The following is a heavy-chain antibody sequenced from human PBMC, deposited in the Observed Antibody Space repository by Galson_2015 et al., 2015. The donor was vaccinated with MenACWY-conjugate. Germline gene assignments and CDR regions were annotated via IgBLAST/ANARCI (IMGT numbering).Heavy chain of an antibody. V-gene: IGHV5-51*01. CDR1: GSAFRRFW. Sequence: QSGEAAIQPGESLTISCRGSGSAFRRFWVGWGRQMHGKGLEWMAIVYPGDSDTRYSPSFRGQVTISADNSISTAFQQWSSLKASDSSMYYGVRHHDSSGSDYFDYWGQGTLLTVSS. J-gene: IGHJ4*02. D-gene: IGHD3-22*01. CDR2: VYPGDSDT. CDR3: VRHHDSSGSDYFDY.